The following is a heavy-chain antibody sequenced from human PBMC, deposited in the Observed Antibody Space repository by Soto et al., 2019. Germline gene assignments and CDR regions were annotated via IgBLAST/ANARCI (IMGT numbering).Heavy chain of an antibody. CDR1: GFSLITSGMC. D-gene: IGHD3-22*01. J-gene: IGHJ6*04. CDR3: ARIGGYYYDSSGYYYYYGMEV. V-gene: IGHV2-70*01. Sequence: CGPTLGNPPPTLPLTCTFAGFSLITSGMCVSWISHPPGAPLEWLALIDWDDDKYYSTSLKTRLTISKDTSKNQVVLTMTKMDPVDTATYYCARIGGYYYDSSGYYYYYGMEVWGKGTTVTVSS. CDR2: IDWDDDK.